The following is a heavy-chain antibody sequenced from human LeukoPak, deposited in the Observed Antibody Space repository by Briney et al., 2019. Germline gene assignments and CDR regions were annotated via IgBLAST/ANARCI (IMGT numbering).Heavy chain of an antibody. V-gene: IGHV4-39*07. CDR1: GGSISSSNYY. D-gene: IGHD1-14*01. Sequence: SETLSLTCTVSGGSISSSNYYWGWIRQPPGKGLEWIGNIDYNEITYYNPSLKSRVSLSVDTSRDQFSLKLNSVTAADTAVYYCVRDRWDRDHFFDNWGQGSLVTVSS. J-gene: IGHJ4*02. CDR3: VRDRWDRDHFFDN. CDR2: IDYNEIT.